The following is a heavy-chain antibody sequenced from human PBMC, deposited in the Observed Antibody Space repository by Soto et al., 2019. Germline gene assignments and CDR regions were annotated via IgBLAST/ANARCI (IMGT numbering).Heavy chain of an antibody. CDR2: IKRKTDGETT. CDR3: TTDYCTTTTCYLNY. D-gene: IGHD2-2*01. J-gene: IGHJ4*02. Sequence: EVQLVESGGGLVEPGGSLRLSCAASGFSFSNAWMNWVRQAPGKGLEWVGRIKRKTDGETTDYAAPVKGRFTMSRDDSKNTLYLQMNSLKTEDTAVYYCTTDYCTTTTCYLNYWGQGTLVTVSS. CDR1: GFSFSNAW. V-gene: IGHV3-15*07.